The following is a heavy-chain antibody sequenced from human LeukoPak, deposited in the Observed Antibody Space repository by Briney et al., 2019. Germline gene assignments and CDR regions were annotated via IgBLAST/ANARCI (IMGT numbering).Heavy chain of an antibody. CDR3: ANSRSFWSGYDN. J-gene: IGHJ4*02. CDR1: GFTFSSYS. CDR2: ISSSSSYI. D-gene: IGHD3-3*01. Sequence: RPGGSLRLSCAASGFTFSSYSMNWVRQAPGKGLEWVSSISSSSSYIYYADSVKGRFTISRDNAKNSLYLQMNSLRAEDTAVYYCANSRSFWSGYDNWGQGTLVTVSS. V-gene: IGHV3-21*04.